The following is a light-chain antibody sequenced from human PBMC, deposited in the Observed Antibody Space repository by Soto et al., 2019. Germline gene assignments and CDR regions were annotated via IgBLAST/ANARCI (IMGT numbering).Light chain of an antibody. J-gene: IGLJ1*01. Sequence: QSVLTQPASVSGSPGQSITIPCTGTSSDVGGYNYVSWYQQHPGKAPKLMIYEVSNRPSGVSNRFSGSKSGNTASLTISGLQAEDEADYNCSSYTSSSTYVFGTGTKVTVL. CDR3: SSYTSSSTYV. CDR1: SSDVGGYNY. V-gene: IGLV2-14*01. CDR2: EVS.